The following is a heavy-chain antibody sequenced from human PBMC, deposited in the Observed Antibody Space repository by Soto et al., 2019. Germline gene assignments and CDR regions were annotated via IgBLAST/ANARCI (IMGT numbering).Heavy chain of an antibody. V-gene: IGHV1-18*04. CDR3: ASDKRRQLVPKAPYVDY. CDR2: ISAYNGNT. J-gene: IGHJ4*02. Sequence: ASVKVSCKASGYTFTSYGISWVRQAPGQGLEWMGWISAYNGNTNYAQKLQGRVTMTTDTSTSTAYMELRSLSSDDTAVYYCASDKRRQLVPKAPYVDYWGQGTLVTVSS. D-gene: IGHD6-13*01. CDR1: GYTFTSYG.